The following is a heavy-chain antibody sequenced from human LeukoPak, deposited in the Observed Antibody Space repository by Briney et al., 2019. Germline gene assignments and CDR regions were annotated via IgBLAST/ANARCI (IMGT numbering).Heavy chain of an antibody. J-gene: IGHJ4*02. CDR3: ARHESGSSRLSRDDY. V-gene: IGHV5-51*01. D-gene: IGHD3-10*01. CDR1: GYSFTSYW. CDR2: IYPGDSDT. Sequence: GESLKISCKGSGYSFTSYWIGWVRQMPGKGLEWMGIIYPGDSDTRYSPSFQGQVTISADKSISTAYLQWSSLKASDTAMYYCARHESGSSRLSRDDYWGQGTLVTVSS.